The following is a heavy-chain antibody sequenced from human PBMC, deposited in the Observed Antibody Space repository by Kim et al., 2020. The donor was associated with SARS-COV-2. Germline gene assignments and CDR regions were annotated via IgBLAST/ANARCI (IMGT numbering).Heavy chain of an antibody. D-gene: IGHD6-13*01. CDR1: GGSISSYY. CDR3: ARDRSDPDSSSWYVTRGWFDP. V-gene: IGHV4-59*13. CDR2: IYYSGST. J-gene: IGHJ5*02. Sequence: SETLSLTCTVSGGSISSYYWSWIRQPPGKGLEWIGYIYYSGSTNYNPSLKSRVTISVDTSKNQFSLKLSSVTAADTAVYYCARDRSDPDSSSWYVTRGWFDPWGQGTLVTVSS.